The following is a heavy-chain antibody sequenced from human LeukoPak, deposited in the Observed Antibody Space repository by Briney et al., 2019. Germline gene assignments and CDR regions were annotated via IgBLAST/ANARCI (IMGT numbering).Heavy chain of an antibody. V-gene: IGHV4-39*07. CDR1: GGSISSSSYY. D-gene: IGHD3-10*01. Sequence: SETLSLTCTVSGGSISSSSYYWGWIRQPPGKGLEWIGSIYYSGSTYYNPSLKSRVTISVDTSKNQFSLKLSSVTAADTAVYYCARDENYGSGSYYLSWGQGTLVTVSS. CDR3: ARDENYGSGSYYLS. J-gene: IGHJ4*02. CDR2: IYYSGST.